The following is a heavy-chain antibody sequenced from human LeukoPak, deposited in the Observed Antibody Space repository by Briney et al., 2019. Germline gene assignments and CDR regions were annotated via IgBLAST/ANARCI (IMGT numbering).Heavy chain of an antibody. J-gene: IGHJ4*02. D-gene: IGHD5-24*01. CDR1: GFTFDDYA. V-gene: IGHV3-43D*03. CDR2: ISWDGGSS. CDR3: ARDAGDGYNPGSHYFDY. Sequence: GGSLRLSCVASGFTFDDYAMHWVRQVPGKGLEWVSLISWDGGSSYYADSVKGRFTISRDNSKNSLYLQMNSLRAEDTAVYYCARDAGDGYNPGSHYFDYWGQGTLVTVSS.